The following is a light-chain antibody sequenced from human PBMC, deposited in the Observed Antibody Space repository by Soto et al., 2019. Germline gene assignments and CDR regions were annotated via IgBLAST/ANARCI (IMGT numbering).Light chain of an antibody. V-gene: IGLV2-8*01. J-gene: IGLJ7*01. CDR2: EVI. Sequence: QSALTQPPSASGSPGQSVTISCTGTSSDVGGYNSVSWYQQHPGKAPKLMIYEVIKRPSGVPDRFSGSKSGNTASLTVSGLQAEDEADYYCSSYAGSNNFVFGSGTQLTVL. CDR1: SSDVGGYNS. CDR3: SSYAGSNNFV.